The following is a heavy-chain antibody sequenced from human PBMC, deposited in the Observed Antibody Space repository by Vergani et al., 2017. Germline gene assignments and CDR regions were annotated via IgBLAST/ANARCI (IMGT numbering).Heavy chain of an antibody. D-gene: IGHD3-3*01. V-gene: IGHV3-33*01. CDR2: IWYDGSKK. Sequence: QVQLVESGGGVVQPGRSLTLSCAASGFTFSTYGMHWVRQAPGKGLEWVAVIWYDGSKKYYGDSVKGRFTISRDNSKNTLYLQMNSLSAEDTAVYYCARDGDFXSAYFSSTNWFDPWGQGTLVTVSS. CDR1: GFTFSTYG. CDR3: ARDGDFXSAYFSSTNWFDP. J-gene: IGHJ5*02.